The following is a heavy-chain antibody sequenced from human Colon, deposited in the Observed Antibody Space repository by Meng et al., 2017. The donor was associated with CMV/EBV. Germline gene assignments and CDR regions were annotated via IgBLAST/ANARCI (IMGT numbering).Heavy chain of an antibody. CDR2: INPNSGGT. CDR3: ARRTTGGGSYDY. Sequence: ASVKVSCKASGYTFSDYYLHWVRQAPGQGLEWMGRINPNSGGTNYAPKFQGRVTLTRDTSITTAYMELSRLRSDDTAVYSCARRTTGGGSYDYWGLGTLVTVSS. CDR1: GYTFSDYY. J-gene: IGHJ4*02. V-gene: IGHV1-2*02. D-gene: IGHD1-26*01.